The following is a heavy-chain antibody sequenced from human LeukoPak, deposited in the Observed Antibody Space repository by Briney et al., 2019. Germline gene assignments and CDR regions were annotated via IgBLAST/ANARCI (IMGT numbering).Heavy chain of an antibody. CDR2: ISTSGSTI. CDR1: GFSFSDYY. Sequence: GGSLRLSCAASGFSFSDYYMSWIRQAPGKGLEWVSYISTSGSTIYYADSVKGRFTISRDNAKNSLYLQMNSLRAEDTAVFYCARVSRIWFEDPPTGAYFDYWGQGTLVTVSS. D-gene: IGHD3-10*01. V-gene: IGHV3-11*01. CDR3: ARVSRIWFEDPPTGAYFDY. J-gene: IGHJ4*02.